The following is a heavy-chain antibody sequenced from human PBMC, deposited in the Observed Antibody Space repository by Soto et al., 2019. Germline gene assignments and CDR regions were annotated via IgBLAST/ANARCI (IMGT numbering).Heavy chain of an antibody. D-gene: IGHD3-22*01. CDR1: GFTFSSYG. CDR2: ISYDGSNK. J-gene: IGHJ4*02. Sequence: QVQLVESGGGVVQPGRSLRLSCAASGFTFSSYGMHWVRQAPGKGLEWVAVISYDGSNKYYADSVKGRFTISRDNSKNTLYLQMNSLRAEDTAVYYCAKEGDPTFNYYDSSGTPPFDYWGQGTLVTVSS. V-gene: IGHV3-30*18. CDR3: AKEGDPTFNYYDSSGTPPFDY.